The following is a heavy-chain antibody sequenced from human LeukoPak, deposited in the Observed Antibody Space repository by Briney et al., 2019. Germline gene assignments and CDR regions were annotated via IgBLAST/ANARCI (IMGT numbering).Heavy chain of an antibody. D-gene: IGHD5-24*01. Sequence: ASVKVSCKASGYTFTGYYMHWVRQAPGQGLEWMGWINPNSGGTNYAQKFQGRVTMTRDTSISTAYMELSSLRSEDTAVYYCAREGQRWLQFALGYYYYGMDVWGQGTTVTVSS. CDR2: INPNSGGT. CDR3: AREGQRWLQFALGYYYYGMDV. J-gene: IGHJ6*02. V-gene: IGHV1-2*02. CDR1: GYTFTGYY.